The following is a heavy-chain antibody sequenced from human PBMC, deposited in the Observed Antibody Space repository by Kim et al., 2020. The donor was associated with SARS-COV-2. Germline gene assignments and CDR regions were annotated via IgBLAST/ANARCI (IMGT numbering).Heavy chain of an antibody. D-gene: IGHD3-3*01. J-gene: IGHJ6*02. CDR2: INHSGST. V-gene: IGHV4-34*01. Sequence: SETLSLTCAVYGGSFSDYNWSWIRQPPGKGLGWIGEINHSGSTSHSPSLRSRLTISVDTSKSQFSLRLKSVTAADTAVYYCARGRAGVVPAPVLGLGPYYDYYAMDVWGQGTAVAVS. CDR3: ARGRAGVVPAPVLGLGPYYDYYAMDV. CDR1: GGSFSDYN.